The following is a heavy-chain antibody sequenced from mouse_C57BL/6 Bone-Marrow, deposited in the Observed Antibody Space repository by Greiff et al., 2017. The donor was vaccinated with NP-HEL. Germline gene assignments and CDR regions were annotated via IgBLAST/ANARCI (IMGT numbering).Heavy chain of an antibody. D-gene: IGHD4-1*01. Sequence: QVQLQQSGAELARPGASVKLSCKASGYTFTSYGISWVKQRTGQGLEWIGEIYPRSGNTYYNEKFKGKATLTADKSSSTAYMELRSLTSEDSAVYFCARGEPNLGVFAYWGQGTLVTVSA. V-gene: IGHV1-81*01. CDR2: IYPRSGNT. J-gene: IGHJ3*01. CDR3: ARGEPNLGVFAY. CDR1: GYTFTSYG.